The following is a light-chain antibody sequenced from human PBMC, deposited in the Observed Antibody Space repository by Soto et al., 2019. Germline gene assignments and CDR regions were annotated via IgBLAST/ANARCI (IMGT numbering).Light chain of an antibody. CDR3: QQYHNWPPWT. CDR2: GTS. CDR1: QSVSTN. J-gene: IGKJ1*01. Sequence: EIVMTQSPATLSVSPGERATLSCRASQSVSTNLAWYRQKPGQAPRLLIYGTSTRATGIPARFSGSGSGTEFTPTISSLQSEDFAVYYCQQYHNWPPWTFGQGTKVDIK. V-gene: IGKV3-15*01.